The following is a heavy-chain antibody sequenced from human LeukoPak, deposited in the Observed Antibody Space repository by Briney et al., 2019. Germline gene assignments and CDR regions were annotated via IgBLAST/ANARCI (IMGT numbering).Heavy chain of an antibody. Sequence: PSQTLSLTCTVSGGSISSGGYYWSWIRQHPGKGLEWIVYIYYSGSTYYNPSLKSRVTISVDTSKNQFSLKLSSVTAADTAVYYCARGGYCSSTSCSPFDYRGQGTLVTVSS. CDR3: ARGGYCSSTSCSPFDY. CDR2: IYYSGST. J-gene: IGHJ4*02. V-gene: IGHV4-31*03. CDR1: GGSISSGGYY. D-gene: IGHD2-2*01.